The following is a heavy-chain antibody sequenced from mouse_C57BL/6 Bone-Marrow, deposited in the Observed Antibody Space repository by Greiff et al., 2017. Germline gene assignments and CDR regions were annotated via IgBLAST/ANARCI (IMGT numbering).Heavy chain of an antibody. D-gene: IGHD1-1*01. V-gene: IGHV1-54*01. J-gene: IGHJ3*01. CDR3: ARDYYGSSPWFAY. CDR1: GYAFTNYL. CDR2: INPGSGGT. Sequence: VMLVESGAELVRPGTSVKVSCKASGYAFTNYLIEWVKQRPGQGLEWIGVINPGSGGTNYNEKFKGKATLTADKSSSTAYMQLSSLTSEDSAVYFCARDYYGSSPWFAYWGQGTLVTVSA.